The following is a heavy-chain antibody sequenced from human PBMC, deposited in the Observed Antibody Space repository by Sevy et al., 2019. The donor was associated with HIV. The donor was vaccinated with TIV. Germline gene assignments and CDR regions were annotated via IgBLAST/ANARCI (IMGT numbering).Heavy chain of an antibody. CDR2: ISGSSSYT. D-gene: IGHD2-2*01. Sequence: GGSLRLSCAASGFTFSDYYINWIRQAPGKGLEWVSYISGSSSYTNYADSVKGRFTISSDNAKNSLYLKMNSLGAEETAVYYCARVGCSISSCPKGDAFDIWGQGTMVTVSS. J-gene: IGHJ3*02. CDR1: GFTFSDYY. CDR3: ARVGCSISSCPKGDAFDI. V-gene: IGHV3-11*06.